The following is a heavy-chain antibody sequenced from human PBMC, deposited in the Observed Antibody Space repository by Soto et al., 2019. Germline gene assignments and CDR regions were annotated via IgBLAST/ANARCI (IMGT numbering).Heavy chain of an antibody. Sequence: ASVKVSCKASGYTFTSYGISWVRQAPGQGLEWMGWISAYNGNTNYAQKLQGRVTMTTDTSTSTAYMELRSLRSDDTAVYYCARGVTMVRGAIPPGGGWFDPWGQGTLVTVSS. CDR3: ARGVTMVRGAIPPGGGWFDP. D-gene: IGHD3-10*01. V-gene: IGHV1-18*01. CDR2: ISAYNGNT. CDR1: GYTFTSYG. J-gene: IGHJ5*02.